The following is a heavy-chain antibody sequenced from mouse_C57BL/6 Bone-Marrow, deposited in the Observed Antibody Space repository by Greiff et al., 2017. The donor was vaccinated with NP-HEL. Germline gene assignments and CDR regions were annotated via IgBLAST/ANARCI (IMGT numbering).Heavy chain of an antibody. D-gene: IGHD4-1*01. V-gene: IGHV1-50*01. Sequence: QVQLQQSGAELVKPGASVKLSCKASGYTFTSYWMQWVKQRPGQGLEWIGEIDPSDSYTNYNQKFKGKATLTVDTSSSTAYMQLSSLTSEDSAVYYCATNWEDWFAYWGQGTLVTVSA. CDR2: IDPSDSYT. CDR1: GYTFTSYW. CDR3: ATNWEDWFAY. J-gene: IGHJ3*01.